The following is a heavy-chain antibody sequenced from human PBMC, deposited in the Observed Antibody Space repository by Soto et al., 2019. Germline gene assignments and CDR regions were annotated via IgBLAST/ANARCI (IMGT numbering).Heavy chain of an antibody. CDR1: RFTFSSFA. J-gene: IGHJ4*02. CDR3: ARGFSAGKGSAPDF. V-gene: IGHV3-23*01. Sequence: GGSLRLSCAASRFTFSSFAMSWVRQAPGKGLDWVSGISGSGGSTYSADSVKGRFTISRDNSKNTLYLQMSSLRAEDTAVYYCARGFSAGKGSAPDFWGQGSLVTVPS. CDR2: ISGSGGST. D-gene: IGHD6-13*01.